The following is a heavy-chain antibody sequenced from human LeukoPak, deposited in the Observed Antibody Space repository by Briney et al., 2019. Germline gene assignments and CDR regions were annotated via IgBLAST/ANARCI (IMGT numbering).Heavy chain of an antibody. J-gene: IGHJ4*02. Sequence: GGSLRLSCAASGFTFSSYAMSWVRQAPGKGLEWVAVISYDGSNKYYADSVKGRFTISRDNSKNTLYLQMNSLRAEDTAVYYCARGSGRITMVRGVQYYFDYWGQGTLVTASS. V-gene: IGHV3-30-3*01. CDR3: ARGSGRITMVRGVQYYFDY. CDR1: GFTFSSYA. D-gene: IGHD3-10*01. CDR2: ISYDGSNK.